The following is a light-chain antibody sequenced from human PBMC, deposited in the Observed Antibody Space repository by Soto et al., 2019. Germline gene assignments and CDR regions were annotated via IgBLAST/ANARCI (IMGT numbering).Light chain of an antibody. CDR3: TSFTTTNIWV. V-gene: IGLV2-14*01. CDR1: NSDVGGYNY. Sequence: QSALTQPASVSGSPGQSITISCTATNSDVGGYNYVSWFQQHPGKAPKLMIYQVSNRPSGVSNRFSGSKSGYTASLTISGLRAEDEADYYCTSFTTTNIWVFGGGTKVTVL. CDR2: QVS. J-gene: IGLJ3*02.